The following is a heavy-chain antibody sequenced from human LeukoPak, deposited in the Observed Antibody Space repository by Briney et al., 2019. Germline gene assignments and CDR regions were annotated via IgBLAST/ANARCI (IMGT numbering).Heavy chain of an antibody. CDR3: AHLYDFWSGYYIENWFDP. D-gene: IGHD3-3*01. V-gene: IGHV4-34*01. CDR1: GGSFSGYY. CDR2: INHSGST. J-gene: IGHJ5*02. Sequence: SETLSLTCAVYGGSFSGYYWSWIRQPPGKGLEWIGEINHSGSTNYNPSLKSRVTISVDTSKNQFSLKLSSVTAAGTAVYYCAHLYDFWSGYYIENWFDPWGQGTLVTVSS.